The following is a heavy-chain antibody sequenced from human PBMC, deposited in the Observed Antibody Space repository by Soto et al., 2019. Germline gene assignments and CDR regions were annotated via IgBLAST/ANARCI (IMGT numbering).Heavy chain of an antibody. CDR2: IYHSGST. D-gene: IGHD5-12*01. V-gene: IGHV4-30-2*01. J-gene: IGHJ1*01. CDR1: GGSISSGGYS. CDR3: ARGGDGYNSEYFQH. Sequence: QLQLQESGSGLVKPSQTLSLTCAVSGGSISSGGYSWSWIRQPPGKGLEWIGYIYHSGSTYYNPSLKSRVNRSVDRSKNQFSLKLSSVTAADTAVYYCARGGDGYNSEYFQHWGQGTLVTVSS.